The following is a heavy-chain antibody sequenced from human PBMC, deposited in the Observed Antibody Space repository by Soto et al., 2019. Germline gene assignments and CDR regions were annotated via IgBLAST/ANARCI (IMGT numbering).Heavy chain of an antibody. CDR2: ISAYNGNT. Sequence: ASVKVSCKASGYTFTSYGISWVLQAPGEGLEWMGWISAYNGNTNYAQKLQGRVTMTTDTSTSTAYMELRSLRSDDTAVYYCARDHYDFWSGYYPFDPWGQGTLVTVSS. CDR1: GYTFTSYG. V-gene: IGHV1-18*04. D-gene: IGHD3-3*01. J-gene: IGHJ5*02. CDR3: ARDHYDFWSGYYPFDP.